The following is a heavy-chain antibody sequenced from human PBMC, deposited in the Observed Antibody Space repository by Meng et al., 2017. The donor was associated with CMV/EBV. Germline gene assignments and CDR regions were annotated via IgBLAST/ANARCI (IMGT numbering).Heavy chain of an antibody. J-gene: IGHJ3*01. CDR2: IIPILGIA. Sequence: SVKVSCKASGGTFSSYAISWVRQAPGQGLEWMGGIIPILGIANYAQKFQGRVTITADKSTSTAYMELSSLRSEDTAVYYCARVECKGYCSSTAGSDYAFDVWGQGTMVTVSS. V-gene: IGHV1-69*10. CDR3: ARVECKGYCSSTAGSDYAFDV. D-gene: IGHD2-2*01. CDR1: GGTFSSYA.